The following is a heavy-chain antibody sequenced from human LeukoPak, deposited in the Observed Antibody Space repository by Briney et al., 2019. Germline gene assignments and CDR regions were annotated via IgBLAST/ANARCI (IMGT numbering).Heavy chain of an antibody. CDR1: GYSISSGYY. V-gene: IGHV4-38-2*02. J-gene: IGHJ4*02. D-gene: IGHD3-10*01. Sequence: SETLSLTCAVSGYSISSGYYWGWIRPPPGKGLEWIGNIYHSGSTYYNPSLKSRVTISVDTSKNQFSLKLSSVTAADTAVYYCARDKEEYYFDYWGQGTLVTVSS. CDR3: ARDKEEYYFDY. CDR2: IYHSGST.